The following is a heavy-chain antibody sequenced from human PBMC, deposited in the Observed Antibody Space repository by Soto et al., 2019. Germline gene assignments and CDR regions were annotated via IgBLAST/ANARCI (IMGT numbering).Heavy chain of an antibody. V-gene: IGHV3-9*01. CDR2: ISWNSGRI. D-gene: IGHD3-10*01. CDR3: ARSGEFSASDYFGF. Sequence: EVQLVQYGGGWVQPGRSLRLSCGASGFTFDDYGMHWVRQAPGKGLEWVSSISWNSGRIGYADSVKGRFTISRDNVKNSLYLQMNSLRAEDTALYYCARSGEFSASDYFGFWSQGTLVTVSS. J-gene: IGHJ4*02. CDR1: GFTFDDYG.